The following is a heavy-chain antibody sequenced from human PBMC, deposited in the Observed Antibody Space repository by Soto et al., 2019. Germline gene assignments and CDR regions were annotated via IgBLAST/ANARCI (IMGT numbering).Heavy chain of an antibody. J-gene: IGHJ3*02. V-gene: IGHV5-51*01. CDR2: IYPGDSDT. CDR1: GYSFTIYW. D-gene: IGHD2-2*01. CDR3: ARRIVVVPAAHDAFDI. Sequence: GESLKISCKGSGYSFTIYWIGWVRQMPGKGLEWMGIIYPGDSDTRYSPSFQGQVTISADKSISTAYLQWSSLKASDTAMYYCARRIVVVPAAHDAFDIWGQGTMVTVSS.